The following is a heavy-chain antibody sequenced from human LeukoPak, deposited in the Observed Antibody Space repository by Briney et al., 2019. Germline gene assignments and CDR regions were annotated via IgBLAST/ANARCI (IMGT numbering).Heavy chain of an antibody. J-gene: IGHJ6*02. CDR1: GFTFSSYA. CDR3: ARPLRFLEWFPVLDYYYGMDV. Sequence: PGGSLRLSCAASGFTFSSYAMHWVRQAPGKGLEWVAVISYDGSNKYYADSVKGRFTISRDNSKNTLYLQMNSLRAEDTAVYYCARPLRFLEWFPVLDYYYGMDVWGQGTTVTVSS. V-gene: IGHV3-30*04. CDR2: ISYDGSNK. D-gene: IGHD3-3*01.